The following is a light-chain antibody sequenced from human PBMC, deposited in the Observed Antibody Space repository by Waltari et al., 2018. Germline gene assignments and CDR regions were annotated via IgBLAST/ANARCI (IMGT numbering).Light chain of an antibody. CDR3: SSYAGSNTYVL. Sequence: QSALTQPPSASGSPGQSVTISCTGTSSDVGGYNYLSWYQQHPGKVPKLVIFEVNKRPSGVPDRFSGSRSGNTASLTVSGLQAEDEADYYCSSYAGSNTYVLFGGGTKLTVL. V-gene: IGLV2-8*01. J-gene: IGLJ2*01. CDR2: EVN. CDR1: SSDVGGYNY.